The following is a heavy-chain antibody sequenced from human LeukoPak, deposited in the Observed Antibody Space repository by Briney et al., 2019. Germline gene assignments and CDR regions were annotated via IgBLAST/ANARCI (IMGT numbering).Heavy chain of an antibody. CDR2: IRDNGDTT. V-gene: IGHV3-23*01. CDR1: GFTFSSYA. J-gene: IGHJ4*02. D-gene: IGHD6-13*01. Sequence: GGSLRLSCAASGFTFSSYAMTWVRQAPGKGLEWVSGIRDNGDTTYYADSVKGRFTISRDNSKNTVYLQMNNLRAEDTALYYCVKARGYSSSSSFDYWGQGTLVTVSS. CDR3: VKARGYSSSSSFDY.